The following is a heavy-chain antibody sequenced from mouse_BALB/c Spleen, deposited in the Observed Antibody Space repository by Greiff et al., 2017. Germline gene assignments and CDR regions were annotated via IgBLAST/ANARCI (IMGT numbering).Heavy chain of an antibody. D-gene: IGHD2-1*01. J-gene: IGHJ4*01. CDR1: GFTFSDYY. CDR3: ARGGGNYRGAMDY. CDR2: ISDGGSYT. Sequence: EVKLEESGGGLVKPGGSLKLSCAASGFTFSDYYMYWVRQTPEKRLEWVATISDGGSYTYYPDSVKGRFTISRDNAKNNLYLQMSSLKSEDTAMYYCARGGGNYRGAMDYWGQGTSVTVSS. V-gene: IGHV5-4*02.